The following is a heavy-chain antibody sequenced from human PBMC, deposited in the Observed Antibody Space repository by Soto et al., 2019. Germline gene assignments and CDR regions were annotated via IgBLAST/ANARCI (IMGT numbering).Heavy chain of an antibody. CDR2: IYHRGST. CDR1: GGSISSGGYY. J-gene: IGHJ4*02. CDR3: ARQFTVGMGDYFDY. V-gene: IGHV4-31*03. D-gene: IGHD3-16*01. Sequence: SETLSLTCTVSGGSISSGGYYWSWIRQHPGKGLEWIGYIYHRGSTNYNPSLKSRVTMSVDKSKNQISLKLSSVTAADTAVYYCARQFTVGMGDYFDYWGQGSPVTVSS.